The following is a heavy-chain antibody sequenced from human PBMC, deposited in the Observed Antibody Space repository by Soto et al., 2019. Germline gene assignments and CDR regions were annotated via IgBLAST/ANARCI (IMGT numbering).Heavy chain of an antibody. Sequence: QVQLVQSGAEVKKPGASVKVSCKASGYSFTSIDINWVRQATGQGPEWMGWMNPNSDNTYYAQKFKGRVTMTRNTSISTAYMELSSLRFEDTAIYYCVRGRFLVYRNDVFDIWGQGTMVTVSS. CDR1: GYSFTSID. CDR2: MNPNSDNT. V-gene: IGHV1-8*01. CDR3: VRGRFLVYRNDVFDI. J-gene: IGHJ3*02. D-gene: IGHD3-3*01.